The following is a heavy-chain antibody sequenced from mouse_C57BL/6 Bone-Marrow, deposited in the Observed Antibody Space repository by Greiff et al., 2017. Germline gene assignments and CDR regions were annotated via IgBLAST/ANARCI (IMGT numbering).Heavy chain of an antibody. CDR3: ARPPYYYGSSPGYFDV. Sequence: EVHLVESGGGLVKPGGSLKLSCAASGFTFSDYGMHWVRQAPEKGLEWVAYISSGSSTIYYADTVKGRFTISRDNAKNTLFLQMTSLRSEDTAMYYCARPPYYYGSSPGYFDVWGTGTTVTVSS. V-gene: IGHV5-17*01. D-gene: IGHD1-1*01. CDR1: GFTFSDYG. CDR2: ISSGSSTI. J-gene: IGHJ1*03.